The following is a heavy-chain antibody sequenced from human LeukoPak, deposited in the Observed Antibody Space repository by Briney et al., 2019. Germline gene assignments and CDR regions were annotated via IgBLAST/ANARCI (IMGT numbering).Heavy chain of an antibody. CDR3: ARGNYGSRY. Sequence: SETLSLTCTVSGGSISSYYWSWIRHPPGKGLEWIGFIYYSGSTNYNPSLKSRVTISVDTSKNQFSLKLSSVTAADTAVYYCARGNYGSRYWGQRTLLTVSS. D-gene: IGHD4-11*01. J-gene: IGHJ4*02. V-gene: IGHV4-59*01. CDR2: IYYSGST. CDR1: GGSISSYY.